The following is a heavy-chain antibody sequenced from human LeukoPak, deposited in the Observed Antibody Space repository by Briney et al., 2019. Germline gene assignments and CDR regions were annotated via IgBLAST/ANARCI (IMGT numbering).Heavy chain of an antibody. CDR1: GYTFTGYY. CDR2: INPNSGGT. D-gene: IGHD3-22*01. J-gene: IGHJ4*02. CDR3: AMDSSGYYYEGFDY. V-gene: IGHV1-2*02. Sequence: ASVKVSCKASGYTFTGYYMHWVRQAPGQGLEWMGWINPNSGGTNYAQKFQGRVTMTEDTSTDTAYMELSSLRSEDTAVYYCAMDSSGYYYEGFDYWGQGTLVTVSS.